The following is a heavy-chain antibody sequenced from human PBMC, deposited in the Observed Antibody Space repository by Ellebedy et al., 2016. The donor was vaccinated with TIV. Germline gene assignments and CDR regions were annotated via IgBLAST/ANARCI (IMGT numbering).Heavy chain of an antibody. Sequence: ASVKVSXXASGYTFTSYDINWVRQATGQGLEWMGWMNPNSGNTGYAQKFQGRVTMTRNTSISTAYMELSSLRSEDTAVYYCAREGREIYSGYDYGQGHYYYGMDVWGQGTTVTVSS. J-gene: IGHJ6*02. CDR3: AREGREIYSGYDYGQGHYYYGMDV. V-gene: IGHV1-8*01. CDR1: GYTFTSYD. D-gene: IGHD5-12*01. CDR2: MNPNSGNT.